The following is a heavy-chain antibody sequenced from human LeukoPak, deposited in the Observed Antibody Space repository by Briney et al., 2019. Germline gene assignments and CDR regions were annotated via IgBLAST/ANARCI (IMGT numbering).Heavy chain of an antibody. CDR3: ARDKIAAAGNFDY. V-gene: IGHV1-69*04. D-gene: IGHD6-13*01. CDR1: GGTFSSYT. J-gene: IGHJ4*02. CDR2: IIPILGIA. Sequence: SVKVSCKASGGTFSSYTISWVRQAPGQGLEWMGRIIPILGIANYAQKFQGRVTITADKSTSTAYMELSSLRSEDTAVYYRARDKIAAAGNFDYWGQGTLVTVSS.